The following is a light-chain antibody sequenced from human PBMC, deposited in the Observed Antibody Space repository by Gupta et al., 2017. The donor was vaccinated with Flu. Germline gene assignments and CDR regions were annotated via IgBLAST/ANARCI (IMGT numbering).Light chain of an antibody. V-gene: IGKV1-33*01. CDR3: QQYDSDPIT. J-gene: IGKJ5*01. Sequence: SSLAASLGDRVIITCQANQGIANYLHWFQQRPGEAPKLLIYDASYLETGVPSRFSGSGSGTDFTFTISSLQPEDIATYYCQQYDSDPITFGQGTRLEIK. CDR1: QGIANY. CDR2: DAS.